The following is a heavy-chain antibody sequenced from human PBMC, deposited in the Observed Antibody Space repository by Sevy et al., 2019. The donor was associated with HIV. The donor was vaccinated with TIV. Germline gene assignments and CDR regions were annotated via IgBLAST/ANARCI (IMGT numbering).Heavy chain of an antibody. CDR3: VREGIGGARDFDY. J-gene: IGHJ4*02. CDR2: ISSISSPT. CDR1: GFTFSGYS. Sequence: GGSLRLSCTASGFTFSGYSMNWVHQAPGKGLEWVSYISSISSPTYYADSVQGRLTVSRDNAKNSLYLQMNSLRDEDTAVYYCVREGIGGARDFDYWGQGTLVTVSS. V-gene: IGHV3-48*02. D-gene: IGHD3-3*01.